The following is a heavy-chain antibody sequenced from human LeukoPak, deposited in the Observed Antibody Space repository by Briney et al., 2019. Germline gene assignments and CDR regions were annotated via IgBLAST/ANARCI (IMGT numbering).Heavy chain of an antibody. V-gene: IGHV3-66*01. CDR3: ARETAPAYCGGDCPPGGWFDP. CDR2: IYSGGST. CDR1: GFTVSSNY. Sequence: GGSLRLSCAASGFTVSSNYISWVRQAPGKGLERVSVIYSGGSTFYADSVKGRFSISRDNSKNTLYLQLNSLRVEDTAVYYCARETAPAYCGGDCPPGGWFDPWGQGTLVTVSS. J-gene: IGHJ5*02. D-gene: IGHD2-21*02.